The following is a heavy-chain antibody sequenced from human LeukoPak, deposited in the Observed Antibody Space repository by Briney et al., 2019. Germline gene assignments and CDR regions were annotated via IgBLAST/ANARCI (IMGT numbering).Heavy chain of an antibody. CDR3: ARQGDFGSSGWAIYYYYYMDV. CDR1: GGSFSGYY. J-gene: IGHJ6*03. D-gene: IGHD6-19*01. Sequence: SETLSLTCAVYGGSFSGYYWSWIRHSPGKGLEWIGEINHSGSTNYNPSLKSRVTISVDTSKNQFSLKLSSVTAADTAVYYCARQGDFGSSGWAIYYYYYMDVWGKGTTVTVSS. V-gene: IGHV4-34*01. CDR2: INHSGST.